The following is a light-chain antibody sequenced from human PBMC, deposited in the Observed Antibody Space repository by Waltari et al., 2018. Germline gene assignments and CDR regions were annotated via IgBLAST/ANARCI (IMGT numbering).Light chain of an antibody. V-gene: IGLV2-23*01. CDR2: EGS. J-gene: IGLJ2*01. Sequence: QSALTQPASVSGSPGQSITISCTGTSSDVGSYNLVSWYQQHPGKAPKLMIYEGSKRRSGVSNRFAGSKSGNTASLTIAGLQAEDEADYYCCSYAGSSTSRIFGGGTKLTVL. CDR1: SSDVGSYNL. CDR3: CSYAGSSTSRI.